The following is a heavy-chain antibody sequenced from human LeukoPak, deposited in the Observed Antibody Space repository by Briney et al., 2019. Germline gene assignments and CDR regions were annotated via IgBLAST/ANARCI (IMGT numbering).Heavy chain of an antibody. Sequence: SETLSLPCTVSGVSISSSSYYWGWIRQPPGKGLECIGYIYYSGSTNYNPSLKRRVTTSIDTSKNQFSLKLSSVTAADTAVYYCARDMYCSGGSCRRENNWFDPWGQGTLVTVSS. J-gene: IGHJ5*02. CDR2: IYYSGST. CDR1: GVSISSSSYY. CDR3: ARDMYCSGGSCRRENNWFDP. V-gene: IGHV4-61*01. D-gene: IGHD2-15*01.